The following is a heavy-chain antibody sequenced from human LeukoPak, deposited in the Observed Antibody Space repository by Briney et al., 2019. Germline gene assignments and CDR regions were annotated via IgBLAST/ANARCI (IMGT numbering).Heavy chain of an antibody. CDR2: IRYDGSNK. J-gene: IGHJ4*02. V-gene: IGHV3-30*02. D-gene: IGHD5-12*01. Sequence: GGSLRLSCAASGFTFSSYGMHWVRQAPGKGLEWVTFIRYDGSNKYYADSVKGRFTISRDNSKNTLYLQMNSLRAEDTAVYYCAKDGGYPRGVHFDYWGQGTLVTVSS. CDR3: AKDGGYPRGVHFDY. CDR1: GFTFSSYG.